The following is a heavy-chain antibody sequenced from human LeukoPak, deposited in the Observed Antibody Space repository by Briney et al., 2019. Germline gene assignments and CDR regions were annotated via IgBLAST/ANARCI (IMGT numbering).Heavy chain of an antibody. J-gene: IGHJ6*03. V-gene: IGHV1-69*13. D-gene: IGHD3-10*01. Sequence: SVKVSCRASGGTFSSYAISWVRQAPGQGLEWMGGIIPIFGTANYAQKFQGRVTITADESTSTAYMELSSLRSEDTAVYYCARGLWFGELLTYYYYMDVWGKGTTVTVSS. CDR2: IIPIFGTA. CDR1: GGTFSSYA. CDR3: ARGLWFGELLTYYYYMDV.